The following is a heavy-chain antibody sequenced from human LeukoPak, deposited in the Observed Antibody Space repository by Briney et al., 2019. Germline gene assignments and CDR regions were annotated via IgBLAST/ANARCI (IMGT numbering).Heavy chain of an antibody. D-gene: IGHD3-3*01. J-gene: IGHJ6*03. CDR3: ARGETVFGVVQSDYFMDV. Sequence: SETLSLTCAVYGGSFSGYYWSWIRQTPGKGLEWIGQINHSGRTNYNPSLKSRFTISGDTYQKQFSLNLRSVTGADTAVYFCARGETVFGVVQSDYFMDVWAKGTTVTVSS. V-gene: IGHV4-34*01. CDR2: INHSGRT. CDR1: GGSFSGYY.